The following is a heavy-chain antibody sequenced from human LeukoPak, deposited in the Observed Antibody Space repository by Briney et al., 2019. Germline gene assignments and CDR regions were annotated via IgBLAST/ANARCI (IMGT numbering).Heavy chain of an antibody. J-gene: IGHJ4*02. V-gene: IGHV3-30-3*01. D-gene: IGHD1-26*01. CDR1: GFTFSSYA. Sequence: PGGSLRLSCVASGFTFSSYAMHWARQAPGKGLEWVTLISNDGSNTYYADSVKGRFTISRDNSKNTLYLQMNSLRAEDTAVYYCAREKFGTYVPDYWGQGILVTVSS. CDR3: AREKFGTYVPDY. CDR2: ISNDGSNT.